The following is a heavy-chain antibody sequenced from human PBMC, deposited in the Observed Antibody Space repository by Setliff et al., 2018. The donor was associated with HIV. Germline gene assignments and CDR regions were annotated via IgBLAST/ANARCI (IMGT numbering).Heavy chain of an antibody. CDR3: ARQGGYSGYGFYYYYYYMDV. Sequence: SETLSLTCAVYGGSFSGYCWSWIRQPPGKGLEWIGEMQHSGRTNYNPSLRSRVTISVGTSRNQFSLKLSSVTAADTAVYYCARQGGYSGYGFYYYYYYMDVWGKGTTVTVSS. D-gene: IGHD5-12*01. J-gene: IGHJ6*03. CDR1: GGSFSGYC. V-gene: IGHV4-34*01. CDR2: MQHSGRT.